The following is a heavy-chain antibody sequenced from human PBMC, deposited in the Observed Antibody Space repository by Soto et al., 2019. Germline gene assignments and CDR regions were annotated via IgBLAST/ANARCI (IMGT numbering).Heavy chain of an antibody. CDR2: VSIDGNTK. Sequence: QMKLVESRGGVVQPWRSLRLSCVASGFTFTSSSMHWVRQAPGKGLEWVAYVSIDGNTKYYADSVKGRFTVSRDNSKNTVFLQINSLRPEDTALYYCASDPLHCNSVLCRMNGMHVWGQGTTVTVSS. CDR1: GFTFTSSS. CDR3: ASDPLHCNSVLCRMNGMHV. V-gene: IGHV3-30*01. D-gene: IGHD2-2*01. J-gene: IGHJ6*02.